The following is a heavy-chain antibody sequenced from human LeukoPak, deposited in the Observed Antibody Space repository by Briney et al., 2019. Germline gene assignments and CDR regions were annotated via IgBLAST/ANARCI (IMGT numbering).Heavy chain of an antibody. Sequence: GGSLRLSCSASGFTFSSYGMHWVRQAPGKGLEWVAVISYDGSNKYYADSVKGRFTISRDNSKNTLYLQMNSLRAEDTAVYYCAKDKAGYSSSWPQYYFDYWGQGTLVTVSS. CDR2: ISYDGSNK. D-gene: IGHD6-13*01. V-gene: IGHV3-30*18. CDR1: GFTFSSYG. CDR3: AKDKAGYSSSWPQYYFDY. J-gene: IGHJ4*02.